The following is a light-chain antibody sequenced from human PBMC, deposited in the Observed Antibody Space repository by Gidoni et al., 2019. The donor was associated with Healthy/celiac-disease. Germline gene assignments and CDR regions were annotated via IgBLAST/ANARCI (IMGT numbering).Light chain of an antibody. CDR3: QQRSNWYT. J-gene: IGKJ2*01. V-gene: IGKV3-11*01. CDR1: QSVSSY. Sequence: EIMLTQSPATLSSSPGARATLSCRASQSVSSYLAWYQQKPGQAPMLLIYDASNRATGIPARFSGSGSGTDFTLTISSLEPEDFAVYYCQQRSNWYTFGQGTKLEIK. CDR2: DAS.